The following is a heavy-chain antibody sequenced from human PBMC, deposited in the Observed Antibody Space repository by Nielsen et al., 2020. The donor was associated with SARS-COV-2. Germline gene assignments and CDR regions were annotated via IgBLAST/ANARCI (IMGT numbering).Heavy chain of an antibody. CDR3: AKDSLPWGYNYDY. J-gene: IGHJ4*02. D-gene: IGHD5-24*01. CDR1: GFTFDDYG. V-gene: IGHV3-20*04. Sequence: GESLKISCAASGFTFDDYGMSWVRQAPGKGLEWVSGINWNGGSTGYADSVKGRFTISRDNAKNSLYLQMNSLRAEDTALYYCAKDSLPWGYNYDYWGQGTLVTVSS. CDR2: INWNGGST.